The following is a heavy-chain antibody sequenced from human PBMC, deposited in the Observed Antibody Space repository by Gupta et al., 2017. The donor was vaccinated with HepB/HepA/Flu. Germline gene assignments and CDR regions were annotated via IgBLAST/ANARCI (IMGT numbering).Heavy chain of an antibody. CDR1: GFPFSDYY. J-gene: IGHJ4*02. CDR3: ARGPENTYGYGFYFDH. D-gene: IGHD5-18*01. CDR2: FIGSGTTI. Sequence: QVQLVESGGGLVKPGGSLRLSCAASGFPFSDYYMSWIRHVPGKGLEWVSYFIGSGTTIYYGDSVKGRFTMSRDNAKNSLYLQMNSLRSEDTAVYYCARGPENTYGYGFYFDHWGQGILVTVSS. V-gene: IGHV3-11*04.